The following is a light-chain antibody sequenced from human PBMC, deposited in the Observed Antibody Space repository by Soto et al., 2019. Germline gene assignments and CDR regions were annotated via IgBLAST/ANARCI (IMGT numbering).Light chain of an antibody. V-gene: IGKV3-15*01. J-gene: IGKJ2*01. CDR2: GAS. Sequence: EVVMTQSPATLSLSPGERATLSCRASQSVTKNLAWYQQRPGQAPRLLIYGASTRATGVPARFSGSGSGTEFSLTISSLQSEXXXXYYCQQYNNWPPSYTFGQGTKLEIK. CDR3: QQYNNWPPSYT. CDR1: QSVTKN.